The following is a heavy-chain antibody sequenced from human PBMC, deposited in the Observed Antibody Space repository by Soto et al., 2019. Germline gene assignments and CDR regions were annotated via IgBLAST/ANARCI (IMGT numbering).Heavy chain of an antibody. J-gene: IGHJ4*02. CDR1: GGSFSGYY. D-gene: IGHD3-10*01. CDR2: INHSGST. Sequence: QVQLQQWGAGLLKPSETLSLTCAVYGGSFSGYYWSWIRQPPGKGLEWIGEINHSGSTNYNPSLKRRVTISVDTSKNQFSLKLSSVTAADTAVYYCARWGLGFVELATPFDYWGQGTLVTVSS. V-gene: IGHV4-34*01. CDR3: ARWGLGFVELATPFDY.